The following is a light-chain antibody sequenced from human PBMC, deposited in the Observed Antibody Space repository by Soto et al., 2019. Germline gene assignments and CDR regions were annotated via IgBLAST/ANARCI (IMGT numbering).Light chain of an antibody. V-gene: IGKV3-20*01. CDR1: QSVNSNY. CDR3: QQYGGSAPIT. CDR2: GAS. J-gene: IGKJ5*01. Sequence: EIVLTQSPGTLSLFPGETAALSCRASQSVNSNYLAWYQLRYGQAPRLLIYGASIRATGIPDRFSGSGSGTEFTLTISGLEPQDFAMYYCQQYGGSAPITFGQGTRLEIE.